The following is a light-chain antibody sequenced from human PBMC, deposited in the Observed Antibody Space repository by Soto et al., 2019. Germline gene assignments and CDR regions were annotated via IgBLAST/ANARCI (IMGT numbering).Light chain of an antibody. CDR1: SSDVGAYNY. CDR3: CSYAGYTSV. J-gene: IGLJ2*01. Sequence: QSALTQPRSVSGSPGQSVTISCTGTSSDVGAYNYVSWYQQHPGKVPKLMIYNVFKRPSGVPDRFSGSKSGNTASLTISGLQADDEADYYCCSYAGYTSVLGGGTKLTVL. CDR2: NVF. V-gene: IGLV2-11*01.